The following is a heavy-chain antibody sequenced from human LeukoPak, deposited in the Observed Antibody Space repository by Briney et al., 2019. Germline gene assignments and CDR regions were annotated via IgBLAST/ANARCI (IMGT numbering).Heavy chain of an antibody. V-gene: IGHV3-21*01. J-gene: IGHJ3*02. CDR1: GFTFSSFG. Sequence: PGGSLRLSCAASGFTFSSFGMNWVRQAPGKGLEWVSFISGVGRYIYYADSLKGRFTISRDNAKNLLNLQINSLRVEDTAVYYCARAEKRDAFDIWGQGTMVTVSS. CDR3: ARAEKRDAFDI. CDR2: ISGVGRYI.